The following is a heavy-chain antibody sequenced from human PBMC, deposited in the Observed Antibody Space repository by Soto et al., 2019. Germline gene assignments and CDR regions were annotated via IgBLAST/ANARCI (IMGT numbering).Heavy chain of an antibody. D-gene: IGHD3-10*01. Sequence: QVTLKESGPVLVKPTETLTLTCTVSGFSLSNTRMGVSWIRQPPGKALEWLAHIFSNDEKSYSTSLKSRLTISKDTSKSQVVLSMTNMDPVDTATYYCTRIEKGSATYTWGQGILVTVSS. CDR2: IFSNDEK. CDR1: GFSLSNTRMG. CDR3: TRIEKGSATYT. J-gene: IGHJ5*02. V-gene: IGHV2-26*01.